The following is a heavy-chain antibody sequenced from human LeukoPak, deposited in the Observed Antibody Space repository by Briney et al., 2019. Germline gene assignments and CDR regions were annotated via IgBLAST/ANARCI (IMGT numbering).Heavy chain of an antibody. J-gene: IGHJ4*02. V-gene: IGHV3-23*01. CDR2: ISGSGGST. CDR1: GFTFSSYA. Sequence: GGSLRLSCAASGFTFSSYAMSWVRQAPGKGLEWVSAISGSGGSTYYADSVKGRFTISRDNSKNTLYLQMNSLRAEDTAVYYCARGGDYYDSRNDYWGQGTLVTVSS. CDR3: ARGGDYYDSRNDY. D-gene: IGHD3-22*01.